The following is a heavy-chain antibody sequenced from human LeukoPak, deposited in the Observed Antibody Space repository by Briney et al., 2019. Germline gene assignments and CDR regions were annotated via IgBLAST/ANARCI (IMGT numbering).Heavy chain of an antibody. D-gene: IGHD4/OR15-4a*01. V-gene: IGHV3-30*02. CDR2: ILYDGSNT. CDR3: ARRAGAYSHPYDY. CDR1: GFTFSSYG. Sequence: GGSLRLSCAASGFTFSSYGMNWVRQAPGKGLEWVAFILYDGSNTHYADSVKGRFTISRDNSKNTLYLQMNSLRAEDTAVYYCARRAGAYSHPYDYWGQGTLVTVSS. J-gene: IGHJ4*02.